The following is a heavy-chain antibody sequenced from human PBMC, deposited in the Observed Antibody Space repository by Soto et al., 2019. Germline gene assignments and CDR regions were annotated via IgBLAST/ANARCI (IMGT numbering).Heavy chain of an antibody. CDR2: IFYTGST. D-gene: IGHD2-21*01. J-gene: IGHJ5*02. Sequence: SETLSLTCTVSGGSISRYFWSWIRQSPGKGLEWIGYIFYTGSTTYNPSLKSRVTISIDTSKNQFSLKLSSLTAADTAVYYCAHFSDLEWFDPWGQGTLVTVS. CDR3: AHFSDLEWFDP. CDR1: GGSISRYF. V-gene: IGHV4-59*01.